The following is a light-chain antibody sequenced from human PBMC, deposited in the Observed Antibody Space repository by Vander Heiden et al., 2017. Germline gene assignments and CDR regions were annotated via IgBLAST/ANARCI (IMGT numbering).Light chain of an antibody. CDR1: QSISSY. V-gene: IGKV1-39*01. CDR2: AAS. J-gene: IGKJ3*01. Sequence: DIQMTQSPSSLSASVGDRVTITCRASQSISSYLNWYQQKPGKAPTLLIYAASSLQSGVPSRFSGSGSGTEFTLTISSLQPEDSATYYCQQSNRTPFTFGPGTKVDIK. CDR3: QQSNRTPFT.